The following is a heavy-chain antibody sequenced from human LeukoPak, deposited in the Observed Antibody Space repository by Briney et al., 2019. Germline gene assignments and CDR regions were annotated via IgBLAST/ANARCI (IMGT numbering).Heavy chain of an antibody. Sequence: SETLSLTCTVSGGSISSGDYYWSWIRQPPGKGLEWIGYIYYSGSTYYNPSLKSRVTISVDTSKSQFSLKLSSVTAADTAVYYCARGLLTDILTGYYPEGYFDYWGQGTLVTVSS. CDR2: IYYSGST. CDR1: GGSISSGDYY. J-gene: IGHJ4*02. V-gene: IGHV4-30-4*01. D-gene: IGHD3-9*01. CDR3: ARGLLTDILTGYYPEGYFDY.